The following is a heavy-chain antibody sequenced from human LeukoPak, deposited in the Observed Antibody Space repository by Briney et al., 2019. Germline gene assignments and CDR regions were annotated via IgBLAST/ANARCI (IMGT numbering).Heavy chain of an antibody. CDR3: ARQNDYDILTGAGSGRLDY. Sequence: PGGSLRLSCAASGFTFSSYGMHWVRQAPGKGLEWVAVIWYDGSNKYYADSVKGRFTISRDNSKNTLYLQMNSLRAEDTAVYYCARQNDYDILTGAGSGRLDYWGQGTLVTVSS. V-gene: IGHV3-33*01. J-gene: IGHJ4*02. D-gene: IGHD3-9*01. CDR1: GFTFSSYG. CDR2: IWYDGSNK.